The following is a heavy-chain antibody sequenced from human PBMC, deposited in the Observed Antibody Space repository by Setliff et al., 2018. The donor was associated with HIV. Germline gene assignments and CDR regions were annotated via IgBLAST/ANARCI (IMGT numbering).Heavy chain of an antibody. V-gene: IGHV4-39*02. CDR2: PYYSSRT. J-gene: IGHJ4*02. D-gene: IGHD4-17*01. Sequence: ASETLSLTCTVSDASISTSNFLWGWIRQSPGKSREWIGSPYYSSRTYYNPSLKNRVTISADTSKNHLSLKLTSLTAADTAVYYCGRLETGPATSAYGPFNSWGQGKMVTVSS. CDR1: DASISTSNFL. CDR3: GRLETGPATSAYGPFNS.